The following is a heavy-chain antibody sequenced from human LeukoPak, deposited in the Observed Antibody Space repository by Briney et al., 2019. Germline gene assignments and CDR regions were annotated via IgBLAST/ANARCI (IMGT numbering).Heavy chain of an antibody. V-gene: IGHV4-61*01. J-gene: IGHJ4*02. D-gene: IGHD1-26*01. Sequence: SETLSLTCTVSGGSVSSGSYYWSWIRQPPGKGLEWIGYIYYSGSTNYNPSLKSRVTISVDTSKNQFSLKLSSVTAADTAVYYCARDLGGGADYDYWGQGPLVTVS. CDR3: ARDLGGGADYDY. CDR1: GGSVSSGSYY. CDR2: IYYSGST.